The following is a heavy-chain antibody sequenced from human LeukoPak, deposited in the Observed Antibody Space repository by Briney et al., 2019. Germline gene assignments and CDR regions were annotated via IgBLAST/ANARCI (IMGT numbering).Heavy chain of an antibody. CDR1: GGSISSGSYY. CDR2: IYTSGST. Sequence: PSQTLSLTCTVSGGSISSGSYYWSWIRQPAGKGLEWIGRIYTSGSTNYNPSLKSRVTISVDTSKNQFSLKLSSVTAADTAVYYCARAYDSSGFDAFDIWGQGTMVTVSS. CDR3: ARAYDSSGFDAFDI. V-gene: IGHV4-61*02. D-gene: IGHD3-22*01. J-gene: IGHJ3*02.